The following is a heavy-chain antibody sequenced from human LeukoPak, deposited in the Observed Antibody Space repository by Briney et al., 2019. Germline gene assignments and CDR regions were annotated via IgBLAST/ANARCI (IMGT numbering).Heavy chain of an antibody. CDR1: GFTFSSYG. V-gene: IGHV3-21*04. J-gene: IGHJ4*02. Sequence: GGSLRLSCAASGFTFSSYGMSWVRQAPGKGLEWVSSISSSSSYIYYADSVKGRFTISRDNSKNTLYLQMNSLRAEDTAVYYCAKGPLYDFWGQGTLVTVSS. CDR2: ISSSSSYI. CDR3: AKGPLYDF.